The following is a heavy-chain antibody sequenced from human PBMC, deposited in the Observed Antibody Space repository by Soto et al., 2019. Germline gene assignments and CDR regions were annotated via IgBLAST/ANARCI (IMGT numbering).Heavy chain of an antibody. CDR2: INPGGSEE. Sequence: EVQLVDSGGGLVQPGGSLRLSCTASGFSFSTFWMSWVRQAPGKGLEWVANINPGGSEEYYVDSVKGRFTISRDNAKNSLYLQMNSPKAEDTAMYYCARDIVPPGICFDYWGQGALVSVSS. D-gene: IGHD1-26*01. J-gene: IGHJ4*02. CDR1: GFSFSTFW. V-gene: IGHV3-7*01. CDR3: ARDIVPPGICFDY.